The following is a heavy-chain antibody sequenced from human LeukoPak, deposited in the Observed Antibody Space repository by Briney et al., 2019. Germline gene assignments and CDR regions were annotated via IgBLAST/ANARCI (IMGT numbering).Heavy chain of an antibody. Sequence: SETLSLTCTVSGGSISRYSWSWIRQPPGKGLEWIGYIFSSGRPNYNPSLKSRVTMSLDTSKNQISLQLNSVTAADTAVYYCARVARCTSCFDVDYWGQGTLVTVSS. CDR3: ARVARCTSCFDVDY. CDR2: IFSSGRP. D-gene: IGHD2-2*01. CDR1: GGSISRYS. J-gene: IGHJ4*02. V-gene: IGHV4-59*01.